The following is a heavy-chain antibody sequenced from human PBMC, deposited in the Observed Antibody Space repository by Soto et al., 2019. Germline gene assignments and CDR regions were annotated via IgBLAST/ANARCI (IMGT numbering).Heavy chain of an antibody. CDR2: IYPGDSDT. Sequence: PGGSLXISCKGSGYSFTSYWIGWVRQMPGKGLEWMGIIYPGDSDTRYSPSFQGQVTISADKSISPAYLQWSSLKASDTAMYYCARHSFGIVVVPAATNYYGMDVWDQGTTVTVSS. V-gene: IGHV5-51*01. CDR3: ARHSFGIVVVPAATNYYGMDV. CDR1: GYSFTSYW. J-gene: IGHJ6*02. D-gene: IGHD2-2*01.